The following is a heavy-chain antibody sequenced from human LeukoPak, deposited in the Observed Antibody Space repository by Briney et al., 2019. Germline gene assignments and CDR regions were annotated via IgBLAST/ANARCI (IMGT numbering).Heavy chain of an antibody. J-gene: IGHJ4*02. Sequence: ASVKVSCTASGYTFTSYYMHWVRQAPGQGLEWMGIINPSGGSTSYAQKFQGRVTMTRDTSTTTVYMELSRLRSEDTAVYYCARDWIGYVDYWGQGTLVTVSS. CDR1: GYTFTSYY. CDR3: ARDWIGYVDY. D-gene: IGHD3-10*01. V-gene: IGHV1-46*01. CDR2: INPSGGST.